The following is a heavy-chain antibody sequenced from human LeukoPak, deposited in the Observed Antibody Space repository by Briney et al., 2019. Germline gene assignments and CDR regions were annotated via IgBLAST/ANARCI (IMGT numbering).Heavy chain of an antibody. CDR2: IIPIFGTA. D-gene: IGHD2-15*01. Sequence: SVKVSCKASGGTFSSYAISWVRQAPGQGLEWMEGIIPIFGTANYAQKFQGRVTITADESTSTAYMELSSLRSEDTAVYYCARDTGYCSGGSCFFDYWGQGTLVTVSS. CDR3: ARDTGYCSGGSCFFDY. CDR1: GGTFSSYA. V-gene: IGHV1-69*13. J-gene: IGHJ4*02.